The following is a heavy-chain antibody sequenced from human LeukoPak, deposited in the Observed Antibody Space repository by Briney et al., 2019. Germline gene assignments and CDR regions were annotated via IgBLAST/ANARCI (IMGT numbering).Heavy chain of an antibody. D-gene: IGHD3-22*01. Sequence: SETLSLTCTVSGGSISSYYWSWIRQPPGKGLEWVGYIYHGGSAKYNPSLKSRVTMSVDTSKNQFSLKLRSVTAADTAVYYCARYGGYSVDLWGQGTLVIVSS. J-gene: IGHJ4*02. CDR1: GGSISSYY. CDR3: ARYGGYSVDL. V-gene: IGHV4-59*01. CDR2: IYHGGSA.